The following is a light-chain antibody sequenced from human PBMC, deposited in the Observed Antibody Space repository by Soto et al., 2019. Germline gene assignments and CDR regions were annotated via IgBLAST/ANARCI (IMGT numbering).Light chain of an antibody. CDR2: EVS. J-gene: IGLJ2*01. V-gene: IGLV2-14*01. CDR3: SSYTSSSTLK. CDR1: SSDVGGYNY. Sequence: QSGLTQPASVSGSPGQSITISCTGTSSDVGGYNYVSWYQQHPGKAPKLMIYEVSNRPSGVSNRFSGSKSGNTASLTISGLQAEDEADYYCSSYTSSSTLKIGGGTKLTVL.